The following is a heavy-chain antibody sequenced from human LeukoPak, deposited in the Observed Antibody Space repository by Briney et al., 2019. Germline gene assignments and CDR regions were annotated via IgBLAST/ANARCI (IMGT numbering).Heavy chain of an antibody. CDR3: ARDMGDY. CDR1: GFTFSIYW. V-gene: IGHV3-7*01. Sequence: GGSLRLSCAASGFTFSIYWMSWVRQAPGKGLEWAANIKQDGSEKYYVDSVKGRFTISRDNAKNSLYLQMNSLRAEDTAVYYCARDMGDYWGQGTLVTVSS. CDR2: IKQDGSEK. J-gene: IGHJ4*02. D-gene: IGHD3-10*01.